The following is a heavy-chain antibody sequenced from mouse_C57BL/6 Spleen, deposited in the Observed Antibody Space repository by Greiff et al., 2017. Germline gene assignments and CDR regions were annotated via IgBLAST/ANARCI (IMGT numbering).Heavy chain of an antibody. J-gene: IGHJ2*01. CDR3: ARLEAHYYGSSYDYYDY. CDR1: GYTFTDYN. Sequence: VQLQQSGPELVKPGASVKMSCKASGYTFTDYNMHWVKQSHGKSLEWIGYINPNNGGTSYNQKFKGKATLTVNKSSSTAYMELRSLTSEDSAVYYCARLEAHYYGSSYDYYDYWGQGTTLTVSS. V-gene: IGHV1-22*01. D-gene: IGHD1-1*01. CDR2: INPNNGGT.